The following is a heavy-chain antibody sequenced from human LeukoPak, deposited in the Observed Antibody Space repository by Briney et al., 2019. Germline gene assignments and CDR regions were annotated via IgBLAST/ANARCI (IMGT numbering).Heavy chain of an antibody. D-gene: IGHD5-18*01. CDR3: ARLGYSYGYPAGDWFDP. V-gene: IGHV4-59*01. CDR2: IYYSGST. J-gene: IGHJ5*02. Sequence: PSETLSLTCTVSGGSISSYYWSWIRQPPGKGLEWIGYIYYSGSTNYNPSLKSRVTISVDTSKNQFSLKLSSVTAADTAVYYCARLGYSYGYPAGDWFDPWGQGTLVTVSS. CDR1: GGSISSYY.